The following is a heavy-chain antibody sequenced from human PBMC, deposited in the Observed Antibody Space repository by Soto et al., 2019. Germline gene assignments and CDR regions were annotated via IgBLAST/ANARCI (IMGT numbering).Heavy chain of an antibody. CDR3: ARDKGPYDSSGYYPDY. D-gene: IGHD3-22*01. CDR2: IVPILGIA. CDR1: GGAFSSYT. V-gene: IGHV1-69*04. J-gene: IGHJ4*02. Sequence: ASVKVSCKDSGGAFSSYTISWVRQAPGQGLEWMGRIVPILGIANYAQKFQGRVTITADKSTSTAYMELSSLRSEDTAVYYCARDKGPYDSSGYYPDYWGQGTLVTVSS.